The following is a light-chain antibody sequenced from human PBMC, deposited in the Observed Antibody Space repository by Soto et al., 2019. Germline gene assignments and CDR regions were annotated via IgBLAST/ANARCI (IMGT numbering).Light chain of an antibody. CDR1: SSDVGGYNY. V-gene: IGLV2-14*01. CDR2: EVS. J-gene: IGLJ1*01. Sequence: QSALTQPASVSGSPGQSITISCTGTSSDVGGYNYDSWYQQHPGKAPKLMIYEVSNRPSGVSNRFSGSKSGNTASLTISGLKVEDEADYYCCSSGGSPTYVFGTGTKLTVL. CDR3: CSSGGSPTYV.